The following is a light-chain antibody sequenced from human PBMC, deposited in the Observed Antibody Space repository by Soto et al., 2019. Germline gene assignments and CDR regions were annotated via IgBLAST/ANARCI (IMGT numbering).Light chain of an antibody. V-gene: IGKV3-15*01. J-gene: IGKJ1*01. CDR3: QQYNNWPRT. CDR2: GAS. CDR1: QSVSSN. Sequence: EIVMTQSPATLSVSPGERATLSCRASQSVSSNLAWYQQKPGQAPRLLIYGASTRATGIPARFSGSGSGTEFTLTISSLQSEYFAVYYCQQYNNWPRTSGQGTK.